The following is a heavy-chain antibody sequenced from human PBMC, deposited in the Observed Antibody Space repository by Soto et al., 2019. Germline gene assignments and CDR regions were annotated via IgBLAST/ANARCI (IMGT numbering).Heavy chain of an antibody. J-gene: IGHJ5*02. D-gene: IGHD6-19*01. CDR1: GGTFSSYA. Sequence: SVKVSCKASGGTFSSYAISWVRQAPGQGLEWMGGIIPIFGTANYAQKFQGRVTITADESTSTAYMELRSLRSDDTAVYYCARDRTQQWLIPYNWFDPWGQGTLVTVSS. CDR2: IIPIFGTA. V-gene: IGHV1-69*13. CDR3: ARDRTQQWLIPYNWFDP.